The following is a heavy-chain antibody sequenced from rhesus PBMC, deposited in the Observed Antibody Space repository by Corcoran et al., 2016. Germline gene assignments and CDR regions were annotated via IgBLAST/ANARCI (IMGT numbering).Heavy chain of an antibody. CDR2: IYGSSGNT. V-gene: IGHV4S7*01. CDR1: GGSISSGYD. Sequence: QVQLQESGPGLVKPSETLSLTCAVSGGSISSGYDWSWIRQPPGKGLEWIGYIYGSSGNTNYNPSLKNRVTISKDTSKKQFSLKLSSVTAADTAVYYCAREYNWNYYFDYWGQGVLVTVSS. CDR3: AREYNWNYYFDY. D-gene: IGHD1-26*01. J-gene: IGHJ4*01.